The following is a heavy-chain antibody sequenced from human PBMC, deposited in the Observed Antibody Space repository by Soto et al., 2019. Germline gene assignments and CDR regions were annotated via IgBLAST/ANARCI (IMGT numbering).Heavy chain of an antibody. CDR1: GFSFTSYG. J-gene: IGHJ4*02. CDR3: ARVVLEWLPTSGFDF. CDR2: ITAENGNT. V-gene: IGHV1-18*04. Sequence: QIQLVQSGAEVKKPGASVKVSCKASGFSFTSYGITWVRQAPGQGPEWLGWITAENGNTNYAQKFQGRATLTTDRATNTAYMELRGLRSDHTALYYCARVVLEWLPTSGFDFWGQGTLVTVSS. D-gene: IGHD3-3*01.